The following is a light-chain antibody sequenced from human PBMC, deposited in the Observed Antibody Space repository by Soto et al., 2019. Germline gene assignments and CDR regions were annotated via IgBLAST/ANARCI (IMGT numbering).Light chain of an antibody. Sequence: TQSPSTLSAPVGDRVIITCRASQSVSNNYLAWYQQKPGQAPRLLIYGASNRATGIPDRFSGSGSGTDFTLTISRLEPEDFAVYYCQQYGSSGTFGQGTKV. V-gene: IGKV3-20*01. CDR2: GAS. J-gene: IGKJ1*01. CDR1: QSVSNNY. CDR3: QQYGSSGT.